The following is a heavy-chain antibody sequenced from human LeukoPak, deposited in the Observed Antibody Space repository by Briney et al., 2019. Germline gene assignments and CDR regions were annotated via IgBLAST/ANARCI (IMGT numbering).Heavy chain of an antibody. D-gene: IGHD6-13*01. Sequence: PSETLSLTCAVYGGSFSGYYWSWIRQPPGKGLEWIGEINHSGSTNYNPSLKSRVTISVDTSKNQFSLKLSSVTAADTAVYYCARGRRSYSSSLYYYYYMDVWGKGTTVTISS. CDR2: INHSGST. J-gene: IGHJ6*03. V-gene: IGHV4-34*01. CDR1: GGSFSGYY. CDR3: ARGRRSYSSSLYYYYYMDV.